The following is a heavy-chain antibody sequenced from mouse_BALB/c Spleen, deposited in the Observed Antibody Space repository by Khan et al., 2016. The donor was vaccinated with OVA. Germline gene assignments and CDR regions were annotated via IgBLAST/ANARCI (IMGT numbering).Heavy chain of an antibody. D-gene: IGHD1-1*01. J-gene: IGHJ3*01. CDR1: GFTIKDTY. Sequence: VQLKESGAELVKPGASVKLSCTASGFTIKDTYMHWVKQRPEQGLEWIGRIDPANGNTKYDPKFQGKATITADTSSDTAYLQLSSLTSEDTAFFYGAREGDYYGSPFANWGQGTLVTVSA. CDR3: AREGDYYGSPFAN. V-gene: IGHV14-3*02. CDR2: IDPANGNT.